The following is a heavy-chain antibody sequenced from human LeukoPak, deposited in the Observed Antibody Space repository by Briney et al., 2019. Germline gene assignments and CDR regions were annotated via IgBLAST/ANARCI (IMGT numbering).Heavy chain of an antibody. D-gene: IGHD4-17*01. CDR3: AKGSGYGDYSNWFEP. CDR1: GFTFSSYG. V-gene: IGHV3-30*02. CDR2: IRYDGSNK. Sequence: PGGSLRLSCAASGFTFSSYGMHWVRQAPGKGLEWEAFIRYDGSNKYYADSVKGRFTISRDNSKNTLYLQMNSLRAEDTAVYYCAKGSGYGDYSNWFEPWGQGTLVTVSS. J-gene: IGHJ5*02.